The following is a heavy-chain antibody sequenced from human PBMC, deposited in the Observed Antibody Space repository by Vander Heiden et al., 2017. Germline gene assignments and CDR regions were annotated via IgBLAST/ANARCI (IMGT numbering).Heavy chain of an antibody. Sequence: EVQLVEPGGGLVKPGGSLRLSCAAPGLPFGSYSMNWVRQAPGKGLEWVSSISSSSSYIYYADSVKGRFTISRDNAKNSLYLQMNSLRAEDTAVHYCARVRLRLGELSPAYYFDYWGQGTLVTVSS. D-gene: IGHD3-16*02. CDR3: ARVRLRLGELSPAYYFDY. V-gene: IGHV3-21*01. CDR1: GLPFGSYS. CDR2: ISSSSSYI. J-gene: IGHJ4*02.